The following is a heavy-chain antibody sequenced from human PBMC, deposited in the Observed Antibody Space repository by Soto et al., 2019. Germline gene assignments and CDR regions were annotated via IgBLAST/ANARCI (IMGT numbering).Heavy chain of an antibody. CDR1: GYTFTSYY. CDR2: INPSGGST. CDR3: ASTRVVVITDPPSYFDY. D-gene: IGHD3-22*01. J-gene: IGHJ4*02. V-gene: IGHV1-46*01. Sequence: PSVKVSCKASGYTFTSYYMHWVRQAPGQGLEWMGIINPSGGSTSYAQKFQGRVTMTRDTSTSTVYMELSSLRSEDTAVYYCASTRVVVITDPPSYFDYWGQGTLVTVSS.